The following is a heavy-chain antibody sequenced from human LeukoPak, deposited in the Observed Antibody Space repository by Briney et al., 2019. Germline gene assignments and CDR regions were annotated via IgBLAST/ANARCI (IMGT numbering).Heavy chain of an antibody. CDR2: IYYSGST. Sequence: SETLPLTCTVSGGSISSYYWSWIRQPPGKGLEWIGYIYYSGSTNYNPSLKSRVTISVDTSKNQFSLKLSSVTAADTAVYYCASITVGATHFDYWGQGTLVTVSS. J-gene: IGHJ4*02. D-gene: IGHD1-26*01. CDR1: GGSISSYY. V-gene: IGHV4-59*01. CDR3: ASITVGATHFDY.